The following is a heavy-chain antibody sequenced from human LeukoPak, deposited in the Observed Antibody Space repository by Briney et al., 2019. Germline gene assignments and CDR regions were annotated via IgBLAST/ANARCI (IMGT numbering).Heavy chain of an antibody. Sequence: GGSLRLSCAASGFTFSSYSMNWLRQAPGKGLEWVSSISSSSSYIYYADSVKGRFTISRDNAKNSLYLQMNSLRAEDTAVYYCARAGSGWYLNDAFDIWGQGTMVTVSS. D-gene: IGHD6-19*01. CDR3: ARAGSGWYLNDAFDI. V-gene: IGHV3-21*01. CDR1: GFTFSSYS. CDR2: ISSSSSYI. J-gene: IGHJ3*02.